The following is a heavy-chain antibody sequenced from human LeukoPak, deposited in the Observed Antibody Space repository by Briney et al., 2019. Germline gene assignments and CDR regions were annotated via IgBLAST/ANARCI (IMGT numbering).Heavy chain of an antibody. V-gene: IGHV3-30*01. J-gene: IGHJ4*02. CDR1: EFTFSHFA. CDR2: VSSHGNDG. D-gene: IGHD5-24*01. Sequence: GGSLRLSCAVSEFTFSHFAMHWVRQAPGTGLEWVAVVSSHGNDGYYADSVKGRFTISRDNSKNTLYLQIDSLRAEDTAIYYCTRDAYNFNDFDYWGQGTLVTVSS. CDR3: TRDAYNFNDFDY.